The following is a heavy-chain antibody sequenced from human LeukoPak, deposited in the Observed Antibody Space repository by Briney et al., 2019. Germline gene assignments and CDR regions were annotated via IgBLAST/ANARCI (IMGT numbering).Heavy chain of an antibody. CDR2: IYYSGST. D-gene: IGHD4-17*01. CDR3: ARLTVTEYFDY. J-gene: IGHJ4*02. V-gene: IGHV4-30-4*08. CDR1: GGSISSGDYY. Sequence: PSQTLSLTCTVSGGSISSGDYYWSWIRQPQGKGLEWIGYIYYSGSTYYNPSLKSRVIISVDTSKNQFSLKLSSVTAADTAVYYCARLTVTEYFDYWGQGTLVTVSS.